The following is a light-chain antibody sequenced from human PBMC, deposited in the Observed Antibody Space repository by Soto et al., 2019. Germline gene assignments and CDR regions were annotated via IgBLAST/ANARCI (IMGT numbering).Light chain of an antibody. CDR1: SGNIGAYNF. V-gene: IGLV2-14*03. J-gene: IGLJ2*01. CDR2: DVN. Sequence: QSALTQPASVSGSPGRSSTISCPGTSGNIGAYNFVSWYQQHPGKAPKLMLYDVNIRPSGVSNRFSGSKSGNTASLTISGLQAEDEADYYCTSWTTSTTMIFGGGTKLTVL. CDR3: TSWTTSTTMI.